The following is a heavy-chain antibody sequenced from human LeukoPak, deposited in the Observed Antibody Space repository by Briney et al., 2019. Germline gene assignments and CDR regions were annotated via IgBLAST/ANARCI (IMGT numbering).Heavy chain of an antibody. CDR3: ARVYSSGWHHYYYYGMDV. D-gene: IGHD6-19*01. CDR2: IYYSGST. Sequence: PSETLSLTCTVSGGPISSYYWSWIRQPPGKGLEWIGYIYYSGSTNYNPSLKSRVTISVDTSKNQFSLKLSSVTAADTAVYYCARVYSSGWHHYYYYGMDVWGQGTTVTVSS. CDR1: GGPISSYY. V-gene: IGHV4-59*01. J-gene: IGHJ6*02.